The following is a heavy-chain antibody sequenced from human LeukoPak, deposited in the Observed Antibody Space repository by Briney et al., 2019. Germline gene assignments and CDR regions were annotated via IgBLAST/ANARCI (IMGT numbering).Heavy chain of an antibody. D-gene: IGHD2-2*01. CDR3: ARKSRRTEYQLPKGVAKGGAFDI. J-gene: IGHJ3*02. CDR2: ISISGDTK. V-gene: IGHV3-48*01. Sequence: GGSLRLSCAASGFTFSGYGMNWVRQAPGKGLEWVAYISISGDTKYYADSVKGRFTISRDNAKNSLYLQMNSLRADDTAVYYCARKSRRTEYQLPKGVAKGGAFDIWGQGTMVTVSS. CDR1: GFTFSGYG.